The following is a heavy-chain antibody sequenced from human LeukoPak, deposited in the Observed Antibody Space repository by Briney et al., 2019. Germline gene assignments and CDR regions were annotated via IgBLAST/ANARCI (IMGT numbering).Heavy chain of an antibody. CDR2: IYGADSST. Sequence: GESLKISCRGSGYIYTTYWTGWVRQMPGKGLEWMGIIYGADSSTRYSPSFQGQVTISVDKSTSTAYLQWSSLKASDTAMYYCARRLSYSSGWDTWGQGTLLTVSS. CDR3: ARRLSYSSGWDT. CDR1: GYIYTTYW. D-gene: IGHD6-19*01. V-gene: IGHV5-51*01. J-gene: IGHJ4*02.